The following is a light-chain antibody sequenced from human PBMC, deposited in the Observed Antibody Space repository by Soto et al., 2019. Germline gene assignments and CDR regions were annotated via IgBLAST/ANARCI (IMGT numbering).Light chain of an antibody. CDR3: TSFAHSNILL. CDR1: PSDVGAYNY. CDR2: EVA. V-gene: IGLV2-8*01. Sequence: QSALTQPPSASGSPGQSVTISCTGTPSDVGAYNYGSWYQQLPGKAPKVHIYEVAQRPSGVPGRFSAAKSGTTASLTVSGLQAEDEADYYCTSFAHSNILLFGGGTKLTVL. J-gene: IGLJ2*01.